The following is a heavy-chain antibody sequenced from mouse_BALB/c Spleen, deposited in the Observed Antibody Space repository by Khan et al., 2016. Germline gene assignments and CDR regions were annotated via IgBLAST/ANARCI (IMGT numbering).Heavy chain of an antibody. CDR3: ARGTY. V-gene: IGHV1-9*01. J-gene: IGHJ3*01. CDR1: GYTFSSYW. CDR2: ILPGSGTT. Sequence: QVQLQQSGAELMKPGASVKISCKASGYTFSSYWIEWVKQRPGHGLEWIGEILPGSGTTNYDENFKVKATFTADTSSNKAYMQLSTLTSEDSAVYYCARGTYWGQGTLVTVSA.